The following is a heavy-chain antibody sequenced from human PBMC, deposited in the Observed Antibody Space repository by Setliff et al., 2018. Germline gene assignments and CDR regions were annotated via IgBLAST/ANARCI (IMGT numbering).Heavy chain of an antibody. D-gene: IGHD6-6*01. CDR2: TIPMFGTT. CDR3: VREGVDRRSSTDYRYYMDV. CDR1: GYNFISYG. V-gene: IGHV1-69*05. Sequence: ASVKVSCKASGYNFISYGISWVRQAPGQGLEWMGGTIPMFGTTEYAQKFQGRLTIITDESTNTAFMQLSSLRSDDTAVYYCVREGVDRRSSTDYRYYMDVWGKGTTVTVSS. J-gene: IGHJ6*03.